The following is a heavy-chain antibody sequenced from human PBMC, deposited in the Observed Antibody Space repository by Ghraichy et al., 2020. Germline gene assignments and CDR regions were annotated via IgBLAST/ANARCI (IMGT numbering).Heavy chain of an antibody. J-gene: IGHJ3*02. Sequence: VKVSCKASGFTFTSSAMQWVRQARGQRLEWIGWIVVGSGNTNYAQKFQERVTITRDMSTSTAYMELSSLRSEDTAVYYCAVQAYCGGDCYYPDAFDIWGQGTMVTVSS. CDR2: IVVGSGNT. D-gene: IGHD2-21*02. CDR3: AVQAYCGGDCYYPDAFDI. V-gene: IGHV1-58*02. CDR1: GFTFTSSA.